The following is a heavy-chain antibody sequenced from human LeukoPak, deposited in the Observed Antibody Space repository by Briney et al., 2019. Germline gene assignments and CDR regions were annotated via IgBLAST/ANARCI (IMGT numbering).Heavy chain of an antibody. D-gene: IGHD6-13*01. CDR2: INHSGST. CDR3: ARDNPPRRVAENWFDP. Sequence: SETLSLTCAVYGGSFSGYYWSWIRQPPGKGLEWIGEINHSGSTNYNPSLKSRVTISVDTSKNQFSLKLSSVTAADTAVYYCARDNPPRRVAENWFDPWGQGTLVTVSS. CDR1: GGSFSGYY. J-gene: IGHJ5*02. V-gene: IGHV4-34*01.